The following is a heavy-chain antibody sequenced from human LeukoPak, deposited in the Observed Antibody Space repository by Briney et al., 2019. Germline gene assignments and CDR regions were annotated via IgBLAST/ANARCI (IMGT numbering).Heavy chain of an antibody. V-gene: IGHV3-23*01. CDR2: IRGNGET. Sequence: GGSLRLSCAASGLSFSSFAMSWVRQGPARGLEWVSSIRGNGETLYADSVKGRFTLSSDSSRNTVYFQLNNLRVEDTAIYYCAKASWVSSTDAVRWGQGTLVTVSS. J-gene: IGHJ4*02. CDR1: GLSFSSFA. CDR3: AKASWVSSTDAVR. D-gene: IGHD3-16*01.